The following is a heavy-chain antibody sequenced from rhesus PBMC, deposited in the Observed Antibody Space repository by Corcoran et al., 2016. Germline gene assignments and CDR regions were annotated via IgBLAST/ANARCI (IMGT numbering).Heavy chain of an antibody. Sequence: EVQLVESGGGVVQPGGSLRLSCAASGFTFDDYAMHWVRQSPGKGLAWVSGISWSGGRTYYADSVKGQFTISRYNAKNSLYLQMGSRRAEDTALYDCARDLEGLADYWGQGVLVTVSS. CDR3: ARDLEGLADY. V-gene: IGHV3-201*01. CDR1: GFTFDDYA. CDR2: ISWSGGRT. J-gene: IGHJ4*01.